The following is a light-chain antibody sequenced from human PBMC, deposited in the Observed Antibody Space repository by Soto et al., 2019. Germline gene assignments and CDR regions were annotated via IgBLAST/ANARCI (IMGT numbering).Light chain of an antibody. CDR3: QQYESTPPT. V-gene: IGKV4-1*01. J-gene: IGKJ2*01. Sequence: DIVMTQSPDSLAVSLVERATINCKSSQSVLYSSNNKNYLAWYQQRPGQPPKLLIYWASTRESGVPDRFSGSGSGTDLTLTITSLQAEDVAVYYCQQYESTPPTFGQGTKLEI. CDR2: WAS. CDR1: QSVLYSSNNKNY.